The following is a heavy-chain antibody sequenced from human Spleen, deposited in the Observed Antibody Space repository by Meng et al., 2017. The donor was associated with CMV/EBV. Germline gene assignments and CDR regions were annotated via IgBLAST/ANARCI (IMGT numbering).Heavy chain of an antibody. V-gene: IGHV4-39*07. CDR2: IFYSGST. D-gene: IGHD6-19*01. J-gene: IGHJ4*02. Sequence: SEALSLTCTVSGGSISSSSYYWGWIRQPPGKGLEWIGSIFYSGSTYYNPSLKSRVTISVDTSKSQFSLKLSSVTAADTAVYYCARDSSGWYDGYFDSWGQGTLVTVSS. CDR3: ARDSSGWYDGYFDS. CDR1: GGSISSSSYY.